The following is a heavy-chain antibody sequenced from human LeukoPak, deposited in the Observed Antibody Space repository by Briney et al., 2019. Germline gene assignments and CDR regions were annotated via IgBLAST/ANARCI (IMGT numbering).Heavy chain of an antibody. Sequence: GGSLRLSCAASGLTFNKYWMHWVRQAPGKGLVWVSRINADGSSTKYADSVKGRFTISRDNAKNSLYLQMNSLRAEDTALYYCAKDIVSAASWYFDLWGRGTLVTVSS. D-gene: IGHD2-2*01. CDR1: GLTFNKYW. J-gene: IGHJ2*01. CDR2: INADGSST. V-gene: IGHV3-74*03. CDR3: AKDIVSAASWYFDL.